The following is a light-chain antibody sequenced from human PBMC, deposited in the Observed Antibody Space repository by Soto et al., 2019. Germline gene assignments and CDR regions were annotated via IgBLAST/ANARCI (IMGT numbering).Light chain of an antibody. CDR1: QSVGSD. V-gene: IGKV3D-15*01. J-gene: IGKJ4*01. CDR2: DIF. Sequence: EIVMTQSPATLSVSPGEIATLSCRASQSVGSDLAWYQQKPGQAPRLVIYDIFTRATGVQTRISGSGSGTEFNFTITTLQSDDFAVYDCEQYNCWPLTSGGGTQVEGK. CDR3: EQYNCWPLT.